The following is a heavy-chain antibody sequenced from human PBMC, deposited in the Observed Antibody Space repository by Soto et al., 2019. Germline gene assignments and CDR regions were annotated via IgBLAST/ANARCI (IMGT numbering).Heavy chain of an antibody. V-gene: IGHV4-34*01. CDR2: INHSGST. J-gene: IGHJ4*02. CDR1: GGSFSGYY. Sequence: QVQLQQWGAGLLKPSETLSLICAVYGGSFSGYYWSWIRQPPGKGLEWIGEINHSGSTNYNPSLKSRVTISVDTSKNQFSLKLSSVTAADTAVYYCARAILTFDYWGQGTLVTVSS. D-gene: IGHD2-8*02. CDR3: ARAILTFDY.